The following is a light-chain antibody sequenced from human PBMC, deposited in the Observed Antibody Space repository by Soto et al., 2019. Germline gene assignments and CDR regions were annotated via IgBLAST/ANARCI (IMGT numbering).Light chain of an antibody. V-gene: IGKV3-20*01. Sequence: EIVLTQSPGTLSLSPGERATLSCRASRSLSNNDLAWYQQKVGQAPRLVIHGASSRATGIPDRFSGRGSGTDFSLTISRLEPEDFAVYYCQQYGSSPPYTFGQGTKLEIK. J-gene: IGKJ2*01. CDR3: QQYGSSPPYT. CDR1: RSLSNND. CDR2: GAS.